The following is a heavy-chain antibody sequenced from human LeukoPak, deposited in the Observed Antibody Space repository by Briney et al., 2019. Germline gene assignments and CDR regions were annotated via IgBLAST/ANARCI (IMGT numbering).Heavy chain of an antibody. J-gene: IGHJ4*02. V-gene: IGHV3-48*01. CDR2: ISSGSTTI. D-gene: IGHD3-22*01. CDR3: AKGANYDRSGYYHFDY. Sequence: GGSLRLSCAASGFTFSSYNMNWVRQAPGKGLEWVSYISSGSTTIYYADSVKGRFTISRDNAKNSLYLQMKSLRAEDTAVYYCAKGANYDRSGYYHFDYWGQGTLVTVSS. CDR1: GFTFSSYN.